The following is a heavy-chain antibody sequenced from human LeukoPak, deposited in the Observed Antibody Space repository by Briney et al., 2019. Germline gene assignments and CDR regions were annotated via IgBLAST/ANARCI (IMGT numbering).Heavy chain of an antibody. CDR1: GGSISSGSYY. D-gene: IGHD1-26*01. J-gene: IGHJ4*02. CDR3: ARSAGGFATDY. CDR2: IYTSGST. Sequence: PSETLSLTCTVSGGSISSGSYYWSWIRQPAGKGLEWIGRIYTSGSTNYNPSLKSRVTMSVDTSKNQFSLKLSSVTAADTAVYYCARSAGGFATDYWGQGTLVTVSS. V-gene: IGHV4-61*02.